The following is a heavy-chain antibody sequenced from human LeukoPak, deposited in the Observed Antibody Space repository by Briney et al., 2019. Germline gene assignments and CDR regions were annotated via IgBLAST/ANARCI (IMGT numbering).Heavy chain of an antibody. Sequence: PSETLSLTCAVSGGSISSSNWWSWVRQPPGKGLEWIGEIYHSGSTNYNPSLKSRVTISVDKSKNQFSLKLSSVTAADTAVYYCARDRVEVDYYDSSGSDAFDIWGQGTMVTVSS. V-gene: IGHV4-4*02. J-gene: IGHJ3*02. CDR1: GGSISSSNW. D-gene: IGHD3-22*01. CDR2: IYHSGST. CDR3: ARDRVEVDYYDSSGSDAFDI.